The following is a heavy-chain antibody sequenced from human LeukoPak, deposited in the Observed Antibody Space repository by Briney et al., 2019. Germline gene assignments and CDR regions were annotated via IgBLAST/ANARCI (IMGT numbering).Heavy chain of an antibody. Sequence: GGSLRLSCAASGFTFNNYGMHWVRQAPGKGLEWVAVISYDGSNKYYADSVKGRFTISRDNSKNTLYLQMNSLRAEDTAVYYCARDRVYSSGWLGYFDYWGQGTLVTVSS. CDR1: GFTFNNYG. D-gene: IGHD6-19*01. CDR3: ARDRVYSSGWLGYFDY. J-gene: IGHJ4*02. CDR2: ISYDGSNK. V-gene: IGHV3-30*19.